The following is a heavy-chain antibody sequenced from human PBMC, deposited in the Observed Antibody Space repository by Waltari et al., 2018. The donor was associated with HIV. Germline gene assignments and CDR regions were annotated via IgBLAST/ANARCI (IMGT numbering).Heavy chain of an antibody. V-gene: IGHV3-9*01. Sequence: EVQLVESGGGLVQPGRSLRLSCAASGFTFDDYPMHWVRQSPGKGLGGVSVISWNSGITDYGDSVKGRFTISRDNAKNSLYLQMNSLTVEDTAFYYCAKGGSHLTIFEAWFDSWGQGTLVTVSS. D-gene: IGHD3-3*01. J-gene: IGHJ5*01. CDR1: GFTFDDYP. CDR3: AKGGSHLTIFEAWFDS. CDR2: ISWNSGIT.